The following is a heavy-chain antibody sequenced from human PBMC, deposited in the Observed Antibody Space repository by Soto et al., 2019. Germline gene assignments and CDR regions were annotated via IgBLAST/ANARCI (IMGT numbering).Heavy chain of an antibody. J-gene: IGHJ4*02. Sequence: AGGSLRLSCTASGFTFINYCMNWVRQPPGKGLEWVSSISSSSSYIYYADSVKGRFTISRDNAKNSLYLQMNSLRAEDTAVYYCARVHVGAVAGFDYWGQGTLVTVSS. CDR1: GFTFINYC. D-gene: IGHD6-19*01. V-gene: IGHV3-21*01. CDR2: ISSSSSYI. CDR3: ARVHVGAVAGFDY.